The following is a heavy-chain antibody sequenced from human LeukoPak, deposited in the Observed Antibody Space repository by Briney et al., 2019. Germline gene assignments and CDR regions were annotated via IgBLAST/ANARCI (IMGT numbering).Heavy chain of an antibody. J-gene: IGHJ4*02. CDR1: GFAFSSNW. Sequence: PGGSLRLSCAASGFAFSSNWMHWVRQTPGKGLVWVSRINSGGSGTSYAASVEGRFTISRDNAKNTLYLQTNSLRVEDTAVYYCATSLGPLTEYWGQGTLVTVSS. V-gene: IGHV3-74*01. CDR2: INSGGSGT. D-gene: IGHD7-27*01. CDR3: ATSLGPLTEY.